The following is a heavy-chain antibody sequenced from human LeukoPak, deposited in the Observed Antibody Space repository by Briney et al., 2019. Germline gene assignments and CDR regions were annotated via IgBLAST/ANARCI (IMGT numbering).Heavy chain of an antibody. V-gene: IGHV4-61*02. J-gene: IGHJ4*02. CDR3: ARERVGAPDFDY. D-gene: IGHD1-26*01. CDR1: GGSISSGSYY. Sequence: PSETLSLTCAVSGGSISSGSYYWSWIRQPAGKGLEWIGRIYTSGSTNCNPSLKSRVTISVDTSKNQFSLKLSSVTAADTAVYYCARERVGAPDFDYWGQGTLVTVSS. CDR2: IYTSGST.